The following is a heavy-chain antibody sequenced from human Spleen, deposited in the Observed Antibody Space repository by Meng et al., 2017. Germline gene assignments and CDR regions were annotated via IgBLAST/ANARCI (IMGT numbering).Heavy chain of an antibody. Sequence: GESLKISCAASGFYFSNAWMSWVRQAPGQGLEWVGRIKSNTDGWTAEYAAPVTGRFTISRDESKSTLYLQLSELTTDDTGVYYCTWDDKAVADYWGQGTLVTVSS. CDR2: IKSNTDGWTA. CDR3: TWDDKAVADY. D-gene: IGHD3-9*01. J-gene: IGHJ4*02. CDR1: GFYFSNAW. V-gene: IGHV3-15*01.